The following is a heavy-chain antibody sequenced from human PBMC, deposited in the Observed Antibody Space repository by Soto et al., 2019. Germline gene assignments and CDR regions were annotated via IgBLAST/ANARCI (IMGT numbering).Heavy chain of an antibody. CDR2: IKQDTSEK. J-gene: IGHJ4*02. V-gene: IGHV3-7*01. CDR3: ARRGCIGWYPGSTFDC. Sequence: EVQLVESGGGLVQPGGSLRLSCAASGFTFSRYWMSWFRQAPGKGLEWVANIKQDTSEKYYVDSVKGRFTISRENAKNSRCLQMNSLRAEDTAVDYGARRGCIGWYPGSTFDCWGQGALVTVSS. CDR1: GFTFSRYW. D-gene: IGHD6-19*01.